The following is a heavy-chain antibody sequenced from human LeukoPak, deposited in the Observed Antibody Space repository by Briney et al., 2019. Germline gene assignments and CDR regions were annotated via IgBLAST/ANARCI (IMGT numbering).Heavy chain of an antibody. J-gene: IGHJ3*02. CDR1: GGTFSSYA. CDR3: ARTPIVVVISTFIGAFDI. D-gene: IGHD3-22*01. V-gene: IGHV1-69*13. Sequence: SVKVSCKASGGTFSSYAISWVRQAPGQGLEWMGGIIPIFGTANYAQKFQGRVTITADESTSTAYMELSSLRSEDTAVYYCARTPIVVVISTFIGAFDIWGQGTMVTVSS. CDR2: IIPIFGTA.